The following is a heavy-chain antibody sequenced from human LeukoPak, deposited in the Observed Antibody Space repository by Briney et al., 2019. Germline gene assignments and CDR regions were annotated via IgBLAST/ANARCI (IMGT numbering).Heavy chain of an antibody. CDR1: GGTFSSYA. D-gene: IGHD3-16*01. CDR2: IIPILGIA. CDR3: ARESDYEYYYYGMDV. Sequence: ASVKVSCKASGGTFSSYAISWVRQARGQGLEWMGRIIPILGIANYAQKFQGRVTINGEKSTSTAYMELSSLRSEDTAVYYCARESDYEYYYYGMDVWGQGTTVTVSS. V-gene: IGHV1-69*04. J-gene: IGHJ6*02.